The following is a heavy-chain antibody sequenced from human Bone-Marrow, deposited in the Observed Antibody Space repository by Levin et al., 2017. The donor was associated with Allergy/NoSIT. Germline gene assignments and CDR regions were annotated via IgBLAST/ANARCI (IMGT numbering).Heavy chain of an antibody. CDR1: GFTFGDYA. V-gene: IGHV3-49*03. CDR2: IRSKAYGGTT. CDR3: TRAQIIVVVVAATGRGSAFFDY. Sequence: GGSLRLSCTASGFTFGDYAMSWFRQAPGKGLEWVGFIRSKAYGGTTEYAASVKGRFTISRDDSKSIAYLQMNSLKTEDTAVYYCTRAQIIVVVVAATGRGSAFFDYWGQGTLVTVSS. J-gene: IGHJ4*02. D-gene: IGHD2-15*01.